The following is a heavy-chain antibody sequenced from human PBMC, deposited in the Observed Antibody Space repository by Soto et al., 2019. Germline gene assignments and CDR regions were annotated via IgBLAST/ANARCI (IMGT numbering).Heavy chain of an antibody. D-gene: IGHD2-15*01. CDR2: ISYDGSNK. CDR1: GFTFSSYA. V-gene: IGHV3-30-3*01. CDR3: ARGYCSGGSCLRGDP. J-gene: IGHJ5*02. Sequence: QVQLVESGGGVVQPGRSLRLSCAASGFTFSSYAMHWVRQAPGKGLEWVAVISYDGSNKYYADSVKGRFTISRDNSKNTRYLQMNSLRAEDTAVYYCARGYCSGGSCLRGDPWGQGTLVTVSS.